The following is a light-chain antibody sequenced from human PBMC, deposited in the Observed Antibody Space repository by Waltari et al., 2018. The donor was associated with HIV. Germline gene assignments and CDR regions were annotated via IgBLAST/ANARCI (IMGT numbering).Light chain of an antibody. Sequence: QSVLTQPPSASGTPGQRVTISCSGSSSNIGDHTVNWYQHLPGTAPKLCIYTNTQRPAAVPARFACSMAGTSASLAISGLQSEDEAEYYCATWDDSLNGHVVFGGGTKLTVL. V-gene: IGLV1-44*01. CDR3: ATWDDSLNGHVV. CDR1: SSNIGDHT. J-gene: IGLJ2*01. CDR2: TNT.